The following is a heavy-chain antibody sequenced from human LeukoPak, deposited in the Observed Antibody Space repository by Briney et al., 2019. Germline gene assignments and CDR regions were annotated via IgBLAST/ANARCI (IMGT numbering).Heavy chain of an antibody. CDR3: ARGAVITYFDY. CDR1: GGSISSYY. D-gene: IGHD3-22*01. V-gene: IGHV4-59*01. CDR2: IYYSGST. Sequence: PWETLSLTCTVSGGSISSYYWSWIRQPPGKGLEWIGYIYYSGSTNYNPSLKSRVTISVDTSKNQFSLKLSSVTAADTAVYYCARGAVITYFDYWGQGTLVTVSS. J-gene: IGHJ4*02.